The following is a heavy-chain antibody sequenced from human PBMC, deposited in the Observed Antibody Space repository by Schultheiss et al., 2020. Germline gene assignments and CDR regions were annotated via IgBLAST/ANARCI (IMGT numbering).Heavy chain of an antibody. CDR1: GYTFTAYY. CDR3: AKAPGIAAAGTWFDP. Sequence: ASVKVSCKASGYTFTAYYIHWVRQAPGQGLEWLGRIDPRSGDTFYALEFQGKVTMTRDTSITTAYMELSRLRSDDTAVYYCAKAPGIAAAGTWFDPWGQGTLVTAPQ. V-gene: IGHV1-2*06. J-gene: IGHJ5*02. D-gene: IGHD6-13*01. CDR2: IDPRSGDT.